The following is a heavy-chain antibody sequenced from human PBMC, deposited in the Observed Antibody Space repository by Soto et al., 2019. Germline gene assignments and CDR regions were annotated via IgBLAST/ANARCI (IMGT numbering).Heavy chain of an antibody. V-gene: IGHV1-69*01. J-gene: IGHJ6*02. Sequence: QVQLVQSGAEVQKPGSSVKVSCKASGGPFSSYAISWVRQAPGQGLEWMGGIIPIFGTANYAQKFQGRVTITADESTSAAYMELSSLRSEDTAVYYCARELRIAAGGHYYYYGMDVWGQGTTVTVSS. CDR1: GGPFSSYA. CDR2: IIPIFGTA. D-gene: IGHD6-13*01. CDR3: ARELRIAAGGHYYYYGMDV.